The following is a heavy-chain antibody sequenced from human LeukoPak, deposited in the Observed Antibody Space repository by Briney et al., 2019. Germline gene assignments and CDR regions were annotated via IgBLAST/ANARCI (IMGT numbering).Heavy chain of an antibody. CDR3: AREPYSSNWSYFDY. CDR2: IYYSGST. D-gene: IGHD6-13*01. J-gene: IGHJ4*02. V-gene: IGHV4-59*12. Sequence: SETLSLTCTVSGGSISSYYWNWVRQPPGQGLEWIGYIYYSGSTNYNPSLKSRVTISVDTSKNQFSLKLSSMTAADTAVYYCAREPYSSNWSYFDYWGQGTLVTVSS. CDR1: GGSISSYY.